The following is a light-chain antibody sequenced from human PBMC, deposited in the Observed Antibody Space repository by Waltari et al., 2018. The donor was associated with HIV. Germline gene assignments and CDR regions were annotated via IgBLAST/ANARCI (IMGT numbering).Light chain of an antibody. J-gene: IGKJ1*01. CDR2: KAS. Sequence: DIQMTQSPSTLSASVGDRVTITCRASQSIGSWLAWYQQRPGKAPNLLIYKASTVQSGVPSRFSGSGSGIEFTLTISSLQPDDFATYYCQHYNTYPWTFGQGTKVDIK. CDR3: QHYNTYPWT. CDR1: QSIGSW. V-gene: IGKV1-5*03.